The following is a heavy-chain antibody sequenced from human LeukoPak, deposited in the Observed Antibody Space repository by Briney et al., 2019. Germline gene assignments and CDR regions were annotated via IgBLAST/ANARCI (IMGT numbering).Heavy chain of an antibody. J-gene: IGHJ5*02. V-gene: IGHV3-23*01. D-gene: IGHD2-2*01. Sequence: GGSLRLSCAASGFTFSSYAMSWVRQAPGKGLEWVSAISGSGGSTYYADSVKGRFTISRDNSKNTLYLQMNSLRAEDTAVYYCAKGSQYQLLRGRSRFDPWGQGTLVTVSS. CDR3: AKGSQYQLLRGRSRFDP. CDR1: GFTFSSYA. CDR2: ISGSGGST.